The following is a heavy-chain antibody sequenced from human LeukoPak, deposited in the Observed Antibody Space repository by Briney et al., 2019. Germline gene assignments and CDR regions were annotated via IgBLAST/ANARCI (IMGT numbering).Heavy chain of an antibody. J-gene: IGHJ4*02. CDR2: ISWNSGNI. CDR1: GFTFDDFA. D-gene: IGHD6-13*01. CDR3: ATEAAPGIGG. Sequence: GGSLRLSCAASGFTFDDFAMHWVRQVPGEGLDWVSSISWNSGNINYADSVKGRFTISRDNAKNSLYLQMNSLRPEDTAIYYCATEAAPGIGGWGQGTLVTVSS. V-gene: IGHV3-9*01.